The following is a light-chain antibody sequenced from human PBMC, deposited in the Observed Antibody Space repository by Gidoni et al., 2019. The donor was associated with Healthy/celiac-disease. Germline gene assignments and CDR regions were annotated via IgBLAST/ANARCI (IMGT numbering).Light chain of an antibody. Sequence: EIVMTPSPDPLSVSPGERATHSCRASQSVSSNLDWYQQKPGQAPRLLIYGASTRATGIPARFSGSGSGTEFTLTISSQQSEDLAVYYCQQYNNWPPYTFGQGTKLEIK. V-gene: IGKV3-15*01. CDR2: GAS. J-gene: IGKJ2*01. CDR1: QSVSSN. CDR3: QQYNNWPPYT.